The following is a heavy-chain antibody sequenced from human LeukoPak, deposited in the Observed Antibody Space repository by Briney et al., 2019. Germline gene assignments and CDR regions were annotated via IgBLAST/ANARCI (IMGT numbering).Heavy chain of an antibody. D-gene: IGHD4-17*01. CDR2: ISSSSSTI. CDR3: ARDDYGDSKTFDI. Sequence: QPGGSLRLSCAASGFTFSSYSMNWVRQAPGKGLEWVSYISSSSSTIYYADSVKGRFTISRDNAKNSLYLQMNSLRAEDTAVYYCARDDYGDSKTFDIWGQGTMVTVSS. J-gene: IGHJ3*02. V-gene: IGHV3-48*04. CDR1: GFTFSSYS.